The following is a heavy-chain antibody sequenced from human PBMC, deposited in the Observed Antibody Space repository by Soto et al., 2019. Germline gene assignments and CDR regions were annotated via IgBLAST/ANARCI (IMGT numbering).Heavy chain of an antibody. CDR1: GFTFSTYS. V-gene: IGHV3-48*02. J-gene: IGHJ4*02. D-gene: IGHD4-4*01. CDR3: ARGSRSNYFDQ. Sequence: GGSLRLSCVGSGFTFSTYSIHWVRQAPGKGLEWISYISSSGDTIYYRDSVRGRFTISRDNAENSVYLQMNSLRDEDTAIYYCARGSRSNYFDQWGRGTLVTVFS. CDR2: ISSSGDTI.